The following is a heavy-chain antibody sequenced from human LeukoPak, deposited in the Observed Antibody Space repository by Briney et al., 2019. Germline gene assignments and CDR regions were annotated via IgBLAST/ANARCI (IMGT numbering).Heavy chain of an antibody. CDR1: GFSFSNYA. D-gene: IGHD1-26*01. J-gene: IGHJ4*02. V-gene: IGHV3-23*01. CDR3: VMDSGSYSFDY. CDR2: ISGSSGST. Sequence: GGSLRLSCEASGFSFSNYAMSWVRQAPGRGLEWVSAISGSSGSTYYADSVKGRFTISRDNSKNTLYLQMNSLRAEDTAVYYCVMDSGSYSFDYWGQGTLVTVSS.